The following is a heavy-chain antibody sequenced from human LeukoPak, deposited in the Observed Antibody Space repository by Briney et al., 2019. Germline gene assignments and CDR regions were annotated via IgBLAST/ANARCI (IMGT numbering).Heavy chain of an antibody. CDR2: INHSGST. D-gene: IGHD2-21*01. CDR1: GGSFSGYY. CDR3: ARERGVAVGTHYHSYGMDV. J-gene: IGHJ6*02. Sequence: SETLSLTCAVYGGSFSGYYWSWIRQPPGKGLEWIGEINHSGSTNYNPSLKSRVTISVDTSKNQFSLKLSSVTAADTAVYYCARERGVAVGTHYHSYGMDVWGQGTTVTVSS. V-gene: IGHV4-34*01.